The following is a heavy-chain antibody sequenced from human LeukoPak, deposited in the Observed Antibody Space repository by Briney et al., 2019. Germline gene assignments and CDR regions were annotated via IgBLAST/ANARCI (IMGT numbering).Heavy chain of an antibody. V-gene: IGHV4-4*07. CDR2: IYTSGST. CDR1: GGSISGYY. J-gene: IGHJ5*02. Sequence: SETLSLTCTVSGGSISGYYWSWIRQPAGKGLEWIGRIYTSGSTTYNPSLKSRVTMSVDTSKSQFSLNLMSVTAADTAVYYFTRDTGTTGEVKFDPWGQGTLVTVSS. D-gene: IGHD4-17*01. CDR3: TRDTGTTGEVKFDP.